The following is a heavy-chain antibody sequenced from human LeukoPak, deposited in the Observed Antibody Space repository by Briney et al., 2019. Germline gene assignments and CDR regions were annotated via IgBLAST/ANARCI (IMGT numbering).Heavy chain of an antibody. Sequence: GGSLRLSCAASGFTFSSYAMSWVRQAPGKGLEWVSAISGSGGSTYYADSVKGRFTISRDNSKNTLYLQMSSLRAEDTAVYYFAKKADYGFWSGYSTLDYWGQGTLVTVSS. CDR2: ISGSGGST. D-gene: IGHD3-3*01. J-gene: IGHJ4*02. V-gene: IGHV3-23*01. CDR1: GFTFSSYA. CDR3: AKKADYGFWSGYSTLDY.